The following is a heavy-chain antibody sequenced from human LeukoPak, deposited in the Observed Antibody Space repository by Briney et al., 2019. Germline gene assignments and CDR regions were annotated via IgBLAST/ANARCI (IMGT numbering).Heavy chain of an antibody. V-gene: IGHV3-23*01. D-gene: IGHD3-22*01. CDR2: ISGGDNNT. J-gene: IGHJ4*02. CDR3: AYYDSSGYYYGRLRY. CDR1: GFTFNCYA. Sequence: GGFLRLSCAASGFTFNCYAMSWVRQAPGKGLEWVSTISGGDNNTYYADSVKGRSTISRDNSKNTVYLHMNSLRADDTAVYFCAYYDSSGYYYGRLRYWGQGTPVTVSS.